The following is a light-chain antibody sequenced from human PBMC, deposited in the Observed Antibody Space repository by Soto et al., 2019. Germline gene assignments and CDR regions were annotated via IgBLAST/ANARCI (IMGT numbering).Light chain of an antibody. CDR1: QSLSSN. V-gene: IGKV3-15*01. CDR2: GAS. Sequence: DIGMTQSPATLSVSPGERATLSCRASQSLSSNLAWYQQKPGQAPRLLIYGASTRATGIPARFSGSGSGTEYTLTIRSLQSEDFAVYYCQQYDNWPRTFGGGTKVDI. J-gene: IGKJ4*01. CDR3: QQYDNWPRT.